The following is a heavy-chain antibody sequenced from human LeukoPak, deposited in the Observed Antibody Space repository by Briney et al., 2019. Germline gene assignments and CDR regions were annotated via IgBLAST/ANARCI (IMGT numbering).Heavy chain of an antibody. CDR1: GGSFSGYY. V-gene: IGHV4-34*01. J-gene: IGHJ4*02. CDR2: INHSGST. CDR3: ARGRRHSTLGY. Sequence: PSETLSLTCAVYGGSFSGYYWSWIRQTPGKGLEWIGEINHSGSTNYNPSLKSRVTISEATSKNTFSLKLSSVTAADTAVYYCARGRRHSTLGYWGQGTLVTVSS. D-gene: IGHD5-18*01.